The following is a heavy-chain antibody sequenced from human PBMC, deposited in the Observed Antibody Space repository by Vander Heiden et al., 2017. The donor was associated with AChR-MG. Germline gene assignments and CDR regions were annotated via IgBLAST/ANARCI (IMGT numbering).Heavy chain of an antibody. D-gene: IGHD2-15*01. J-gene: IGHJ4*02. V-gene: IGHV4-59*08. CDR2: IYSSGST. CDR1: GGSISTYY. Sequence: QVLLQESGPDLVKPSETLSLTCTVSGGSISTYYWSWIRQPPGKGLEWIGYIYSSGSTNYNPSRKSRVTMSVDKSKNQFSLKLRSVTAADTAVYYCARRDCTGGSCYYTFDYWGQGTLVTVSS. CDR3: ARRDCTGGSCYYTFDY.